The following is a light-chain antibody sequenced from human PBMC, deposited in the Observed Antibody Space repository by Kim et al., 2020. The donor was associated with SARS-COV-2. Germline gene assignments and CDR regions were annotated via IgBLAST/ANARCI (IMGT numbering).Light chain of an antibody. CDR1: SSNIGSNT. V-gene: IGLV1-44*01. CDR2: SNN. J-gene: IGLJ2*01. Sequence: ELTQSPSASGTPGQRVTISCSGSSSNIGSNTVNWYQQLPGTAPKLLIYSNNQRPSGVPDRFSGSKSGTSASLAISGLQSEDEADYYCAAWDDSLNGVVFGGGTKLTVL. CDR3: AAWDDSLNGVV.